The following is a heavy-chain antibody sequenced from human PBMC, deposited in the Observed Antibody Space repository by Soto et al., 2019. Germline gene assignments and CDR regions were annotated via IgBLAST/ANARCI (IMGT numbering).Heavy chain of an antibody. CDR1: GGSFITFA. Sequence: QVELVQSGAEVKKPGSSVKVSCKASGGSFITFAISWVRQAPGQGLEWMGEIIPISSTTKYAHKFQDRVTISADGSSSTFHMALRSLKSGATAMYSSAKNLGIDPFGSYGLAVWGQGTTFTVSS. J-gene: IGHJ6*02. V-gene: IGHV1-69*01. CDR2: IIPISSTT. D-gene: IGHD7-27*01. CDR3: AKNLGIDPFGSYGLAV.